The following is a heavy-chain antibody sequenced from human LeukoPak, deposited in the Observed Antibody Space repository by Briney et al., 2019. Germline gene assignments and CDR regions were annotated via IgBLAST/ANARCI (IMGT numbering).Heavy chain of an antibody. V-gene: IGHV3-48*02. D-gene: IGHD3-22*01. Sequence: HPGGSLRLSCAASGSTFSSYNMNWVRQAPGKGLEWVSYISSSSGTIFYADSVKGRFTISRDNAKNSLYLQMNSLRDEDAAVYYCARDHPTYYYDSSGLVPWGQGTLVTVSS. CDR3: ARDHPTYYYDSSGLVP. J-gene: IGHJ5*02. CDR1: GSTFSSYN. CDR2: ISSSSGTI.